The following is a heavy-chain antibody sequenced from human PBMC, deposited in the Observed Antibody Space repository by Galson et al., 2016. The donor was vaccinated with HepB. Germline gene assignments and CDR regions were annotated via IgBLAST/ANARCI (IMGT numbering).Heavy chain of an antibody. CDR1: GGSISSSYW. CDR2: IFHSGNT. CDR3: ARGTELGERADAFDI. Sequence: SETLSLTCAVSGGSISSSYWWSWVRQPPGKGLEWIGEIFHSGNTNYNPSLKSRVTISVDKSKNQMSLKLTSLTTADTAVYYCARGTELGERADAFDIWGQGTMVTVSS. V-gene: IGHV4-4*02. J-gene: IGHJ3*02. D-gene: IGHD3-16*01.